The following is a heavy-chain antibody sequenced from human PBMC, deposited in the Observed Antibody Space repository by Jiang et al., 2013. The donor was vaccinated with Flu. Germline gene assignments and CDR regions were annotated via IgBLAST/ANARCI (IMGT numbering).Heavy chain of an antibody. CDR2: INPNSGTT. J-gene: IGHJ6*02. CDR1: GYSFSDYY. V-gene: IGHV1-2*04. Sequence: VQLVESGAEVRQPGASVKVSCKASGYSFSDYYIHWVRQAPGQGLEWMGWINPNSGTTYYVQQFQGWVTMTRDTSIRTVHMELTRLTSDETGVYFCARGDRSSSDSYHYALDVWGQGERGHRLL. D-gene: IGHD6-6*01. CDR3: ARGDRSSSDSYHYALDV.